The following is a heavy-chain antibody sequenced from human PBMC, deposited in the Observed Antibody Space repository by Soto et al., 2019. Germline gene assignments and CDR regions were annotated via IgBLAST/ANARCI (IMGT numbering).Heavy chain of an antibody. CDR1: GGSISSGGTGSY. D-gene: IGHD1-1*01. CDR2: IYYTGNT. CDR3: ASGHDAYKVRY. V-gene: IGHV4-31*03. J-gene: IGHJ4*02. Sequence: QVQLQESGPGLMKPSQTLSLTCTVSGGSISSGGTGSYWTWIRQLPGKGLEWIGYIYYTGNTYYNPSLKSRPTISIDTSENQFSLKLTSVTAADTAVYFCASGHDAYKVRYWGQGTPVTVSS.